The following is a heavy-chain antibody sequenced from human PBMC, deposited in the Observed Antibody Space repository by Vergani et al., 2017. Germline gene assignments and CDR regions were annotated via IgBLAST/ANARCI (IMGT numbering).Heavy chain of an antibody. V-gene: IGHV3-30*18. Sequence: QVQLVESGGGVVQPGRSLRLSCETSGLMFNNYGMHWVRQAPGKGLEWVAVISSDGSNKHYADSVKGRFTISRDKSQNTVNLQMNSLRTEDTAVYFCANSVIAGNVGVAYFGMDVWGRGTTVTVSS. J-gene: IGHJ6*02. D-gene: IGHD2/OR15-2a*01. CDR1: GLMFNNYG. CDR2: ISSDGSNK. CDR3: ANSVIAGNVGVAYFGMDV.